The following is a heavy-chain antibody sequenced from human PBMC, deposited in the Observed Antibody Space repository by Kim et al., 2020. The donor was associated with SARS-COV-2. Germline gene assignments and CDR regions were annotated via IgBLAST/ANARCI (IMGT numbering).Heavy chain of an antibody. CDR1: GGSISSSSYY. V-gene: IGHV4-39*01. Sequence: SETLSLTCTVSGGSISSSSYYWGWIRQPPGKGLEWIGSIHYSGSTYYNPSLKSRVTISVDTSKNQFSLKLSSVTAADTAVYYCASDPFITMIVVAQGYYYGMDVWGQGTTVTVSS. J-gene: IGHJ6*02. CDR2: IHYSGST. D-gene: IGHD3-22*01. CDR3: ASDPFITMIVVAQGYYYGMDV.